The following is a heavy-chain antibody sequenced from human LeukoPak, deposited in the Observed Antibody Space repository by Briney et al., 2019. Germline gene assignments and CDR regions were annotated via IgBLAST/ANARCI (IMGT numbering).Heavy chain of an antibody. Sequence: SETLSLTCTVSGGSISSFYWNWIRQPPGKGLEWIGHIYYSGSTHYNPSLKSRVTISVDTSKNQFSLKLSSVTAADTAVYYCARHVGNSGSGSYLTYFDYWGQGTLVTVSS. CDR3: ARHVGNSGSGSYLTYFDY. V-gene: IGHV4-59*08. CDR2: IYYSGST. D-gene: IGHD3-10*01. J-gene: IGHJ4*02. CDR1: GGSISSFY.